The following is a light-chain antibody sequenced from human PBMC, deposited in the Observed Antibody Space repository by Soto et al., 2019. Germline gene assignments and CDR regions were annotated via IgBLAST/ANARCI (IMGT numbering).Light chain of an antibody. J-gene: IGKJ1*01. CDR1: QSLVYRDGNTY. V-gene: IGKV2-30*01. CDR3: MQGTHWPWT. CDR2: KVS. Sequence: DVVMTQSPLSLPVTLGQPASISCRSSQSLVYRDGNTYLNWFQQRPGQSLRRLIYKVSNRDSGVPDRFSGSGSGTDFTLKISRVEAEDVGVYYCMQGTHWPWTFGQGTKVEIK.